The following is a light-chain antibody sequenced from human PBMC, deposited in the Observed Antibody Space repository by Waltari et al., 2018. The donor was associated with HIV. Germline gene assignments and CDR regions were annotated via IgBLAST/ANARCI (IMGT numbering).Light chain of an antibody. Sequence: DIQMTQSPSTLSASVGDRVTISCRASQSISTWLAWYKQKPGKAPNLLIYKASSLESGVPSRFSGSGAGTEFTLTISNLQPDDSATYYCQQYTSYCTFGQGTKLEIK. CDR2: KAS. CDR3: QQYTSYCT. V-gene: IGKV1-5*03. J-gene: IGKJ2*01. CDR1: QSISTW.